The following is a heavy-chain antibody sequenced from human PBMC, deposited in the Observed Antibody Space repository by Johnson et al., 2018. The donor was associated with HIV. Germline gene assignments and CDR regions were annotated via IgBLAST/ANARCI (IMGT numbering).Heavy chain of an antibody. Sequence: EVQLVESGGGLVQTGGSLRLSCAASEFAFSSYDMHWVRQALGKGLEWVSSIGTAGDTSYSGSVKGRFTISRENARNSLYLQMNSLRAGDTAVYYCARENWGAFDIWGQGTMVTVSS. CDR3: ARENWGAFDI. D-gene: IGHD7-27*01. J-gene: IGHJ3*02. CDR2: IGTAGDT. V-gene: IGHV3-13*01. CDR1: EFAFSSYD.